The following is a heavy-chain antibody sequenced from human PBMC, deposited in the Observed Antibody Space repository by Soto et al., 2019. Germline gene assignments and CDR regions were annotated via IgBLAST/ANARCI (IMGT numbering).Heavy chain of an antibody. CDR3: ASGDYVRFDY. V-gene: IGHV4-31*03. J-gene: IGHJ4*03. D-gene: IGHD4-17*01. Sequence: SETLSLTCTVSGGSISSGGYYWSWIRQHPGKGLEWIGYIYYSGSTYYNPSLKSRVTISVDTSKNQFSLKLSSVTAADTAVYYCASGDYVRFDYWGQGTTVTVSS. CDR1: GGSISSGGYY. CDR2: IYYSGST.